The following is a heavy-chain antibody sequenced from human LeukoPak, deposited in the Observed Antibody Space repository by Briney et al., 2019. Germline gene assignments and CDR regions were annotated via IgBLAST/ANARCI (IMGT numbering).Heavy chain of an antibody. D-gene: IGHD6-13*01. CDR1: GYTFTGYY. CDR2: INPNSGGT. J-gene: IGHJ6*03. CDR3: ARVRVYSSSWWSYYYYMDV. Sequence: ASVKVSCKASGYTFTGYYMHWVRQAPGQGLEWMGWINPNSGGTNYAQKFQGRVTMTRDTSISTAYMELSRLRSDDTAVYYCARVRVYSSSWWSYYYYMDVWGKGTTVTVSS. V-gene: IGHV1-2*02.